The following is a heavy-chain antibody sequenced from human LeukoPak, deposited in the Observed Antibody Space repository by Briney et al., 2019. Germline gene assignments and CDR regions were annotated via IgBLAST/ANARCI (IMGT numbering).Heavy chain of an antibody. V-gene: IGHV5-51*01. D-gene: IGHD6-19*01. CDR1: GYSFTSYW. Sequence: GESLKISCKGSGYSFTSYWIGWVRQMPGKGLEWIGIIYPGDSDTRYSPSFQGQVTISADKSISTAYLQWSSLKASDTAMYYCARASIAVAGDIDYWGQGTLVTVSS. J-gene: IGHJ4*02. CDR2: IYPGDSDT. CDR3: ARASIAVAGDIDY.